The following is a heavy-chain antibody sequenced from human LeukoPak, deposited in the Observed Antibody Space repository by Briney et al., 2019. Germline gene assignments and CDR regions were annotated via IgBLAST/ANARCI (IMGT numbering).Heavy chain of an antibody. J-gene: IGHJ5*02. CDR2: MNPNSGNT. D-gene: IGHD1-1*01. CDR3: ARDRPNPELESNWFDP. V-gene: IGHV1-8*01. CDR1: GYTFTSYD. Sequence: GASVKVSCKASGYTFTSYDINWVRQATGQGLEWMGWMNPNSGNTGYAQKFQGRVTMTRNTSISTAYMELSSLRSEDTAVYYCARDRPNPELESNWFDPWGQGTLVTVSS.